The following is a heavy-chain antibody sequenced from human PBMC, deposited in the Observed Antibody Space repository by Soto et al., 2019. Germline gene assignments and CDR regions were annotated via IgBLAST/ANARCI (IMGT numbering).Heavy chain of an antibody. Sequence: QVQLVQSGAEVKKPGSSVKVSCKASGGTFSSYTISWVRQAPGQGLEWMGRIIPILGIANYAQKFQGRVTITADKSTSTADMELSSLRSEDTAVYYCARDLRSYGSSDASYYFDYWGQGTLVTVSS. CDR3: ARDLRSYGSSDASYYFDY. J-gene: IGHJ4*02. CDR2: IIPILGIA. D-gene: IGHD5-18*01. CDR1: GGTFSSYT. V-gene: IGHV1-69*08.